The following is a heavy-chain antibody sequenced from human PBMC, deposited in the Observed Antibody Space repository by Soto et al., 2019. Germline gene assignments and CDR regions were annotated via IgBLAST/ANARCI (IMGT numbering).Heavy chain of an antibody. J-gene: IGHJ4*02. V-gene: IGHV4-59*08. CDR3: ARLTGVAAKGVDY. CDR1: GGSISSYY. Sequence: QVQLQESGPGLVKPSETLSLTCTVSGGSISSYYWSWIRQPPGKGLEWIGYIYYSGSTNYNPSLKSRVTISVDPSKNQFSLKLSSVTAADTAVYYCARLTGVAAKGVDYWGQGTLVTVSS. D-gene: IGHD6-13*01. CDR2: IYYSGST.